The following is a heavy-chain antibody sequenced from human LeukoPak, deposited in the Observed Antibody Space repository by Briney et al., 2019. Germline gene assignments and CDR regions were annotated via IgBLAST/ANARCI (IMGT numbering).Heavy chain of an antibody. J-gene: IGHJ6*03. Sequence: ASVKVSCKASGGTFSSYAISWVRQAPGQGLEWMGGIIPIFGTTNYAQKFQGRVTITADESTSTAYMELTSLRSEDTAVYYCARDLGTMVRGSRRGYDGYYYYMDVWGKGTTVTISS. CDR2: IIPIFGTT. CDR3: ARDLGTMVRGSRRGYDGYYYYMDV. D-gene: IGHD3-10*01. V-gene: IGHV1-69*13. CDR1: GGTFSSYA.